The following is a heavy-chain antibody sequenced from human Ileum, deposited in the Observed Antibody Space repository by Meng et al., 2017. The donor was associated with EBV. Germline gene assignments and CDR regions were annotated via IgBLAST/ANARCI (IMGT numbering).Heavy chain of an antibody. J-gene: IGHJ1*01. Sequence: VQLVGSGGGLVGPGGSLRLSCAASGFTFSKVWMNWVRQTPGKGLEWVGRIRSKSAGGTTDYAAPVKGRFTISRDDSEDTLYLQMNGLKTEDTAVYYCTTWGGNWGQGTLVTVSS. CDR3: TTWGGN. CDR1: GFTFSKVW. CDR2: IRSKSAGGTT. V-gene: IGHV3-15*01. D-gene: IGHD3-16*01.